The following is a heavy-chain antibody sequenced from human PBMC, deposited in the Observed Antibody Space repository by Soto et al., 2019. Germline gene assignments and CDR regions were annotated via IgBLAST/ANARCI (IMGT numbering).Heavy chain of an antibody. Sequence: SETLSLTCAVSGGSFTSNNWWTWVRQPSGQGLEWIGEIYRTGSTNYNPSLKSRVTISLDKSENQFSLKVTSLTAADTAVYYCASRDPGTSVDYWGQGTLVTVSS. CDR1: GGSFTSNNW. V-gene: IGHV4-4*02. J-gene: IGHJ4*02. D-gene: IGHD1-7*01. CDR2: IYRTGST. CDR3: ASRDPGTSVDY.